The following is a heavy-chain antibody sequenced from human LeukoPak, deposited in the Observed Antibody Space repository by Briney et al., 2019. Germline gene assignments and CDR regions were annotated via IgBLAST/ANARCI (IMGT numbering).Heavy chain of an antibody. CDR1: GFTFSDYY. D-gene: IGHD5-18*01. CDR2: ISSSSSYT. Sequence: GGSLRLSCAASGFTFSDYYMSWIRQAPGKGLEWVSYISSSSSYTKYADSVKGRFTISRDNAKNSLYLQMNSLRAEDTAVYYCARVYVDTDFFDYWGQGTLVTVSS. J-gene: IGHJ4*02. CDR3: ARVYVDTDFFDY. V-gene: IGHV3-11*05.